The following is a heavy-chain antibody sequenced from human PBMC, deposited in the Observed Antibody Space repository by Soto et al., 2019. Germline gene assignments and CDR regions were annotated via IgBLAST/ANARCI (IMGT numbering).Heavy chain of an antibody. J-gene: IGHJ6*02. CDR3: ARAGHDYGDYHCYYGMDV. Sequence: SETLSLTCAVYGGSFSGYYWSWIRQPPGKGLEWIGEINHSGSTNYNPSLKSRVTISVDTSKNQFSLKLSSVTAADTAVYYCARAGHDYGDYHCYYGMDVWGQGTTVTVSS. CDR1: GGSFSGYY. D-gene: IGHD4-17*01. V-gene: IGHV4-34*01. CDR2: INHSGST.